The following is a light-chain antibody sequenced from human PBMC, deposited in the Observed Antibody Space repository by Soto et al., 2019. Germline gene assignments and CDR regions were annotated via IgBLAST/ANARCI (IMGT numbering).Light chain of an antibody. V-gene: IGKV3-20*01. CDR1: QSVSSSSY. J-gene: IGKJ2*01. CDR3: RQYGSSPSYT. CDR2: GAS. Sequence: EIVLTQSPGTLSLSPGERATLSCRASQSVSSSSYLAWYQQKPGQAPRLLIYGASSRATGIPDRFSGSGSATAFTLTISRLEPEDFAVYYCRQYGSSPSYTFGQGTKREIK.